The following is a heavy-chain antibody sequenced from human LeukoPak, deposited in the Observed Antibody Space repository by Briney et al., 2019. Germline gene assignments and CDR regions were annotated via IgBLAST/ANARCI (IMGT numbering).Heavy chain of an antibody. D-gene: IGHD3-16*01. V-gene: IGHV3-48*03. Sequence: PGGSLRLSCAASGFTFSSYEMIWVRQGPGKGLEWVSYISGSGSTIYYADSVKGRFTISRDNAKNSLYLQMNSPRVEDTAVYYCAREGGLGKSWNLFDYWGQGTLVTVSS. CDR3: AREGGLGKSWNLFDY. CDR1: GFTFSSYE. CDR2: ISGSGSTI. J-gene: IGHJ4*02.